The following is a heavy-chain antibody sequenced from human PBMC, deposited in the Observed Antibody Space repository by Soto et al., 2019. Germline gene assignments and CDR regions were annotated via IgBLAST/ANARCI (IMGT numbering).Heavy chain of an antibody. CDR2: IIPIFGTA. V-gene: IGHV1-69*13. Sequence: ASVKVSCKASRGTFSSYAISWVRQAPGQGLEWMGGIIPIFGTANYAQKFQGRVTITADESTSTAYMELSSLRSEDTAVYYCASGDLNYYYYYGMDVWGQGTTVTVSS. D-gene: IGHD7-27*01. CDR1: RGTFSSYA. CDR3: ASGDLNYYYYYGMDV. J-gene: IGHJ6*02.